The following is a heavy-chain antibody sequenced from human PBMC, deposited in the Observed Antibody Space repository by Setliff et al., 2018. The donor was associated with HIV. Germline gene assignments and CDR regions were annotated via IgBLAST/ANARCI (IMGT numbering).Heavy chain of an antibody. D-gene: IGHD6-25*01. Sequence: KTSETLSLTCTVSGDSISSDDHYWSWIRQTPGKGLEWIGYIFNTGSTYYKSSLASRLTMSIDTPRNQFSLKLRSVTAADTAVCYCARMSVSAAVYFDSWGQGTLVTVSS. J-gene: IGHJ4*02. CDR2: IFNTGST. CDR1: GDSISSDDHY. V-gene: IGHV4-30-4*08. CDR3: ARMSVSAAVYFDS.